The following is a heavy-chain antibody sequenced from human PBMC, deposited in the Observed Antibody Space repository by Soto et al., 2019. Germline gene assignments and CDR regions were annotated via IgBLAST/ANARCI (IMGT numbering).Heavy chain of an antibody. D-gene: IGHD6-6*01. V-gene: IGHV3-23*01. CDR2: ISGSGGDT. Sequence: EVQLLESGGGLVQPGGSLRLSCAASGFTFSSYVMNWVRQAPGKGLEWVSTISGSGGDTYYADSVKGRFSISRDNSKFTLSLQMDSLRAEDTAVYYCAKGGRSSSGLDFDYWGQGTLVTVSS. CDR3: AKGGRSSSGLDFDY. CDR1: GFTFSSYV. J-gene: IGHJ4*02.